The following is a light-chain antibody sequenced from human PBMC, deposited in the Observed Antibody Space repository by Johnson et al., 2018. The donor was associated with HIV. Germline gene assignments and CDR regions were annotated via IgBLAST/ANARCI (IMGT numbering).Light chain of an antibody. CDR2: DNN. CDR1: SSNVGSSF. V-gene: IGLV1-51*01. J-gene: IGLJ1*01. CDR3: GTWDSSLSAHV. Sequence: QPVLTQPPSVSAAPGQTVTISCSGSSSNVGSSFVSWYRQVPGTAPKLLIYDNNKRPSGIPDRFSGSKSGTSATLAITGLHTGDEADYYCGTWDSSLSAHVFGTGTKVTVL.